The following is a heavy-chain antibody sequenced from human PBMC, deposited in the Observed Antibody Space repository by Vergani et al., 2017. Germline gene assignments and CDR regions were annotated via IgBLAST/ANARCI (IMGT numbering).Heavy chain of an antibody. CDR2: ISGSGGST. D-gene: IGHD3-22*01. Sequence: EVHLLESGGGLVQSGGSLRLSCAASGFTFSSYAMSWVRQAPGKGLEWVSAISGSGGSTYYADSVKGRFTISRDNSKNTLYLQMNSLRAEDTAVYYCAKGGSYYYDSSGPYERRFDAFDIWGQGTMVTVSS. CDR1: GFTFSSYA. J-gene: IGHJ3*02. V-gene: IGHV3-23*01. CDR3: AKGGSYYYDSSGPYERRFDAFDI.